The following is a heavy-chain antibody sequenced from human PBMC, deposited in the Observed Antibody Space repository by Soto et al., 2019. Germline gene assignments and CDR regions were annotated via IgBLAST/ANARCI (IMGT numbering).Heavy chain of an antibody. Sequence: PGGSLRLSCAASGFTFSRYWMHWVRQAPGKGLVGVSRINNDGSSTSYADSVKGRFTMSRDNAKNTLYQQINRLRAEDTAVYYCARDVQFQSFDYWGQGT. J-gene: IGHJ4*02. V-gene: IGHV3-74*01. CDR2: INNDGSST. CDR1: GFTFSRYW. D-gene: IGHD4-4*01. CDR3: ARDVQFQSFDY.